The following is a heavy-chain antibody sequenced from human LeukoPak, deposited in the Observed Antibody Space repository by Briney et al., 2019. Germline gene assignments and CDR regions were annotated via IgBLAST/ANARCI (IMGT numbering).Heavy chain of an antibody. V-gene: IGHV3-21*01. Sequence: GGSLRLSCTGSGFTLSSYAMNWVRRAPGQGLEWVSSISSSSSDIYYTDSVKGRFTISRDNAKNSLYLQMNSLRAEDTAVYYCVTDYGGSSGAFDIWGQGSMVTVSS. CDR2: ISSSSSDI. D-gene: IGHD4-23*01. CDR1: GFTLSSYA. J-gene: IGHJ3*02. CDR3: VTDYGGSSGAFDI.